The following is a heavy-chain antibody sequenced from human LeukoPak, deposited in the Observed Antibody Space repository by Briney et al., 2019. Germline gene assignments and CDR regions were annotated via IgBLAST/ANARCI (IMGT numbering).Heavy chain of an antibody. Sequence: GGSLRLSCAASGFTFSSYAMSWVRQAPGKGLEWVSSISMSSTYIYYADSVKGRFTISRDNAKNSLYLQMDSLRDEDTAVYYCTRAPYSSGWYTVDFWGQGTLVTVSS. CDR1: GFTFSSYA. CDR3: TRAPYSSGWYTVDF. V-gene: IGHV3-21*01. D-gene: IGHD6-19*01. CDR2: ISMSSTYI. J-gene: IGHJ4*02.